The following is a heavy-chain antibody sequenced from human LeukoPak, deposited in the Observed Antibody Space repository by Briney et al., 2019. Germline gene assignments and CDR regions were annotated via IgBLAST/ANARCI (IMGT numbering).Heavy chain of an antibody. V-gene: IGHV3-48*01. Sequence: GGSLRLSCAASGFTFGTYSMNWVRQAPGKGLEWVSYISSSSNTKCYADSVKGRFTISRDNAKNSLYLQMNSLRAEDTAVYYCAASPYSGHDYWGQGTLVTVSS. CDR2: ISSSSNTK. J-gene: IGHJ4*02. D-gene: IGHD3-10*01. CDR1: GFTFGTYS. CDR3: AASPYSGHDY.